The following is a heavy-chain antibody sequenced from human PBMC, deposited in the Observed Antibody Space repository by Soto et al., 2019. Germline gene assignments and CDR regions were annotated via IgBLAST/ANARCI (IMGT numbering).Heavy chain of an antibody. Sequence: GGSLRLSCAVSGFTFSSYTMNWVRQTPGTGLEWVSSISSSNRYIYYADPVKGRFTISRDDANNSLYLQMNSLRADDTAVYYCARDRCRGGSCYQNYAFDIWGQGTMVTVSS. CDR3: ARDRCRGGSCYQNYAFDI. J-gene: IGHJ3*02. CDR1: GFTFSSYT. V-gene: IGHV3-21*01. CDR2: ISSSNRYI. D-gene: IGHD2-15*01.